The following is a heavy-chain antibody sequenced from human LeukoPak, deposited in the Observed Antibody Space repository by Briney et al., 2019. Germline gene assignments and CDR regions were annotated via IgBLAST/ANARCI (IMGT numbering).Heavy chain of an antibody. D-gene: IGHD6-13*01. CDR2: ISSSSSTI. V-gene: IGHV3-48*01. J-gene: IGHJ4*02. CDR1: GFTFSSYS. CDR3: AKRIAAAGKYYFDY. Sequence: GGSLTLSCAASGFTFSSYSMNWVRQAPGKGLEWVSYISSSSSTIYYADSVKGRFTISRDNAKNSPYLQMNSLRVEDTAVYYCAKRIAAAGKYYFDYWGQGTLVTVSS.